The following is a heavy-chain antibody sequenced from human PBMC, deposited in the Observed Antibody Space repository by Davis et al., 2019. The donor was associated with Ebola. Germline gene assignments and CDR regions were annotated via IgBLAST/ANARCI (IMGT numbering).Heavy chain of an antibody. Sequence: GGSLRLSCAASGFTFSNYAMTWVRQAPGKGLEWVSGISDSGRITYSADSVKGRFTISRDNSKNTLYLQMNSLRAEDTAVYYCARVVLYYYDSSGYYYGGYGMDVWGQGTLVTVSS. J-gene: IGHJ6*02. D-gene: IGHD3-22*01. V-gene: IGHV3-23*01. CDR3: ARVVLYYYDSSGYYYGGYGMDV. CDR2: ISDSGRIT. CDR1: GFTFSNYA.